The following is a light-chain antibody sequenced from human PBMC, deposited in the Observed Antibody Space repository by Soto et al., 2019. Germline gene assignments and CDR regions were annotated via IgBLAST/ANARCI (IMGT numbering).Light chain of an antibody. CDR1: SSNIGSNY. CDR3: AAWDDRPLCV. Sequence: QSVLTQPPSASGTPGQRVTISCSGSSSNIGSNYVYWYQQLPGTAPKLLIYRNNQRPSGVPDRFSGSKSGTSASLAIRGLRSEDDADYYCAAWDDRPLCVFGTGTQLTVL. V-gene: IGLV1-47*01. J-gene: IGLJ1*01. CDR2: RNN.